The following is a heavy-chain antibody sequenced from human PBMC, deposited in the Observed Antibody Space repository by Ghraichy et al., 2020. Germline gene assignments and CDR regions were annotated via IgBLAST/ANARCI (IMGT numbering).Heavy chain of an antibody. Sequence: LSLTCAASGFTVSSNYMSWVRQAPGKGLEWVSVIYSGGSTYYADSVKGRFTISRDNSKNTLYLQMNSLRAEDTAVYYCASAACMDNWGQGTLVTVSS. D-gene: IGHD2-2*03. CDR2: IYSGGST. J-gene: IGHJ4*02. CDR1: GFTVSSNY. CDR3: ASAACMDN. V-gene: IGHV3-53*01.